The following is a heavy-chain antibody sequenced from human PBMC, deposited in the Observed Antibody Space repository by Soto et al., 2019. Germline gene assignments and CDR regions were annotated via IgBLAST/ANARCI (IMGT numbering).Heavy chain of an antibody. CDR1: RFTPEDNG. CDR3: AISQDRGGRTTFIY. Sequence: GGGLRRPCALSRFTPEDNGNHRGRQAPEKGLEWVSGINWKSDIGAADSVKGRFTISRDNAENSLYLQMNSLRAEDTALYYCAISQDRGGRTTFIYWGQGTQVTVSS. V-gene: IGHV3-9*02. J-gene: IGHJ4*02. CDR2: INWKSDI. D-gene: IGHD3-16*01.